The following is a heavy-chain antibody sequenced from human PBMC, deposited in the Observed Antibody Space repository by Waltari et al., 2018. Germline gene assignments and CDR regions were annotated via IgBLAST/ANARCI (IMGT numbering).Heavy chain of an antibody. CDR2: MRFGGSDK. D-gene: IGHD2-2*01. CDR3: AKTGDCSSSSCLNWFDT. CDR1: GFDFGSYS. V-gene: IGHV3-30*02. Sequence: QVQLVESGGGVVQPGGSLRLSCAASGFDFGSYSMHWVRQAPGKWLGWVVFMRFGGSDKYYADSVKGRVTISRDNSRNTLYLQLNTLRVDDTAVYYCAKTGDCSSSSCLNWFDTWGQGTLVTVSS. J-gene: IGHJ5*02.